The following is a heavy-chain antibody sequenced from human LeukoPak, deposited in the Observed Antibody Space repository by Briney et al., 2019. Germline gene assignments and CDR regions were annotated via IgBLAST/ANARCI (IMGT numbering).Heavy chain of an antibody. CDR3: ARLFTLVGRHGLDV. D-gene: IGHD1-26*01. Sequence: GESLKIFCKSFGYSFTDHWVAWVRQMPGKGPEWMGIIYPGDSDTRYSPSFQGQVTISADRSAATAFLHLNSLKASDTAIYYCARLFTLVGRHGLDVWGQGTTVTVSS. J-gene: IGHJ6*02. CDR2: IYPGDSDT. V-gene: IGHV5-51*01. CDR1: GYSFTDHW.